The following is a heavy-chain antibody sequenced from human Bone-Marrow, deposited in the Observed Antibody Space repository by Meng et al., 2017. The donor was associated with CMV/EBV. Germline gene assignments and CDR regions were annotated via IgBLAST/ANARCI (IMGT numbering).Heavy chain of an antibody. V-gene: IGHV4-39*07. CDR2: IYYSGST. CDR1: GGSISSSSYY. CDR3: ASGLDYSKAY. J-gene: IGHJ4*02. D-gene: IGHD4-11*01. Sequence: SETLSLTCTVSGGSISSSSYYWGWIRQPPGKGLEWIGSIYYSGSTYYNPSLKSRVTISVDTSKNQFSLRLNSVTAADTAVYYCASGLDYSKAYWGQGTLVTVSS.